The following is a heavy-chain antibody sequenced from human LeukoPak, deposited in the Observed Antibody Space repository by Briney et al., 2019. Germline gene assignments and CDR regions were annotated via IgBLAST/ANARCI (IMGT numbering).Heavy chain of an antibody. Sequence: GGSLRLSCAASGFTFDDYGMSWVRQAPGKGLEWVSSIKWNGGSTGYADSVKGRFTISRDNSRNTLYLQMNSLRAEDTAVYYCAKDDRWLQFCCWGQGTLVTVSA. J-gene: IGHJ4*02. V-gene: IGHV3-20*04. CDR1: GFTFDDYG. CDR3: AKDDRWLQFCC. CDR2: IKWNGGST. D-gene: IGHD5-24*01.